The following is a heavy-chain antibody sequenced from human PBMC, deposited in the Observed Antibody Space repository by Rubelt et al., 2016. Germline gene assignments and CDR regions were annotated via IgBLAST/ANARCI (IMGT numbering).Heavy chain of an antibody. CDR3: AGISSGRYQRGVDY. Sequence: QVQLQESGPGLVKPSETLSLTCTVYSASIYSYYWGWIRQAPGKGLEWIGHIHSSGISNYSPPLKSRLTNSIDPSNNQFSRRWNSVTPADSAVYYCAGISSGRYQRGVDYWGQGALVTVSS. CDR1: SASIYSYY. J-gene: IGHJ4*02. V-gene: IGHV4-59*01. CDR2: IHSSGIS. D-gene: IGHD2-2*01.